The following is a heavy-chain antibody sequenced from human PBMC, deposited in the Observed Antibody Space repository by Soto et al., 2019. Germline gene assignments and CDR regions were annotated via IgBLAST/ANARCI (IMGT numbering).Heavy chain of an antibody. CDR2: ISYDGSNK. J-gene: IGHJ3*02. Sequence: PGGSLRLPCAASGFTFSSYGMHWFRQAPGKGLQWVAVISYDGSNKSYADSVKGRFPISRDNSKNTLYLQMNSLRAEDTAVYYCAKAPLVYRHAFWSGYSQPIDIWGRGTMV. CDR1: GFTFSSYG. D-gene: IGHD3-3*01. V-gene: IGHV3-30*18. CDR3: AKAPLVYRHAFWSGYSQPIDI.